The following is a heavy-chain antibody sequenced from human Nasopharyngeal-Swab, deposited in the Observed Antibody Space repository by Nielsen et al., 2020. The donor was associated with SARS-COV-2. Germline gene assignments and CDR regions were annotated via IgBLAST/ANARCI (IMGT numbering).Heavy chain of an antibody. V-gene: IGHV3-30*04. CDR2: ISYDGSNK. CDR1: GFTFSSYA. CDR3: ARAHSGSYFGAFDI. Sequence: GGSLRLSCAASGFTFSSYAMHWVRQAPGKGLEWVAVISYDGSNKYYADSVKGRFTISRDNSKNTLYLQMNSLGAEDTAVYYCARAHSGSYFGAFDIWGQGTMVTVSS. D-gene: IGHD1-26*01. J-gene: IGHJ3*02.